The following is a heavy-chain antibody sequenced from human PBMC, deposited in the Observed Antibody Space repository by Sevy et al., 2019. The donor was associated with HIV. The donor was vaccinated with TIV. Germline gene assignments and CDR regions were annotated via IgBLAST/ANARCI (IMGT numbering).Heavy chain of an antibody. CDR2: INRNSGGT. Sequence: ASVKVSCKASGYTFTGYYMHWVRQAPGQGLEWMGRINRNSGGTNYTQKFQGRVTMTRDTSISTAYMELSRLRSDDTAVYYCARTLGCCSSTSCYDVFYYFDYWCQGTLVTVSS. J-gene: IGHJ4*02. CDR1: GYTFTGYY. V-gene: IGHV1-2*06. D-gene: IGHD2-2*01. CDR3: ARTLGCCSSTSCYDVFYYFDY.